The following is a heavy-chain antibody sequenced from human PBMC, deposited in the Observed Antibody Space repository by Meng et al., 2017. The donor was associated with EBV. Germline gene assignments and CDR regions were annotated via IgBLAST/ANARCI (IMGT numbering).Heavy chain of an antibody. J-gene: IGHJ4*02. CDR2: IIPAGGNT. CDR1: GYSCTSYV. Sequence: HVQVGQSGDGVKMCGPSLKVICKASGYSCTSYVPLWVRQAPGQGLEWMGIIIPAGGNTNYAQKFRGRFTMTRDTSTSTVYMDLSILTSEDPAVYYCVRELVGGTFDYWGQGTLVTVSS. CDR3: VRELVGGTFDY. V-gene: IGHV1-46*01. D-gene: IGHD1/OR15-1a*01.